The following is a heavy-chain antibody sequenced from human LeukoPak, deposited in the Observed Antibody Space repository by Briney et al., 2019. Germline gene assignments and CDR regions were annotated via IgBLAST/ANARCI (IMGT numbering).Heavy chain of an antibody. V-gene: IGHV1-2*07. J-gene: IGHJ4*02. CDR1: GYTFTGYY. CDR3: ARSPIGLGFFDS. Sequence: ASVKVSCKASGYTFTGYYIQWVRQAPGQGLEWMGWITYNSGDTDYARKFQGRVTMTRDTSISTAYMELNGLKSDDTAVYYCARSPIGLGFFDSWGQGTLVTVAS. CDR2: ITYNSGDT. D-gene: IGHD7-27*01.